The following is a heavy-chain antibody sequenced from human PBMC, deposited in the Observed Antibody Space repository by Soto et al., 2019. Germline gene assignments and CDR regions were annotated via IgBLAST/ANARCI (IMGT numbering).Heavy chain of an antibody. V-gene: IGHV1-69*01. CDR2: IIPIFGTA. J-gene: IGHJ4*02. CDR3: AREMNGYSSGWYSYESYYFDY. CDR1: GGTFSSYA. Sequence: QVQLVQSGAEVKKPGSSVKVSCKASGGTFSSYAISWVRQAPGQGLEWMGGIIPIFGTANYAQKFQGRVTITAAESKSTAYMELSSLRSEDTAVYYCAREMNGYSSGWYSYESYYFDYWGQGTLVTVSS. D-gene: IGHD6-19*01.